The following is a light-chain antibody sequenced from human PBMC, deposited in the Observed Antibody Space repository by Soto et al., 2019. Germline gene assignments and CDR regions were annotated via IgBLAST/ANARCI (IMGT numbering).Light chain of an antibody. CDR1: SSNIGGNS. CDR2: DDD. J-gene: IGLJ1*01. V-gene: IGLV1-51*01. Sequence: QSVLTQPPSVSAAPGQKVTISCSGSSSNIGGNSVSWYQQLPGTAPKLLIYDDDKRPSGIPDRFSGSKSGTSATLGITGFRTGDEADYYCGTWDSSLSYVFGTGTKVTVL. CDR3: GTWDSSLSYV.